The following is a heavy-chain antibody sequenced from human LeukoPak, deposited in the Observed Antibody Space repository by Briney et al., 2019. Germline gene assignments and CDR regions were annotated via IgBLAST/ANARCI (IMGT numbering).Heavy chain of an antibody. Sequence: GASVKVSCKASGYTFTGYYMHWVRQAPGQGLEWMGWINPNSGGTNYAQKFQGRVAMTRDTSISTAYMELSRLRSDDTAVYYCARDRANTAMVTNYYFDYWGQGTLVTVSS. V-gene: IGHV1-2*02. D-gene: IGHD5-18*01. CDR2: INPNSGGT. CDR3: ARDRANTAMVTNYYFDY. J-gene: IGHJ4*02. CDR1: GYTFTGYY.